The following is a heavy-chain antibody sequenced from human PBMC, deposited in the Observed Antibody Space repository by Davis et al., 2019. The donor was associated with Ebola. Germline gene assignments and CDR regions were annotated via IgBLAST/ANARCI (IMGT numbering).Heavy chain of an antibody. CDR2: ISYDGTSK. D-gene: IGHD4-17*01. CDR3: TRHVSGDFWYFDL. CDR1: GFTFSTYA. Sequence: GESLKISCAASGFTFSTYAMHWVRQSPGKGLEWVSVISYDGTSKYYADSVKGRFTISRDNSKNTLYLQMNSLRAEDTAVYYCTRHVSGDFWYFDLWGRGTLVTVSS. V-gene: IGHV3-30-3*01. J-gene: IGHJ2*01.